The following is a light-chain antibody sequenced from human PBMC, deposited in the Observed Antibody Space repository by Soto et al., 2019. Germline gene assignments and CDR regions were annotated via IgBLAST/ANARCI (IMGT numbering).Light chain of an antibody. CDR3: QQSNSSPPT. Sequence: DIQMTQSPSALSASVGDRVTITCRASQSITNYLNWYQHKPGQAPNLLIYAASTLQAGVPARFRGSGSGTDFTLTISSLQAEDCATYFCQQSNSSPPTFGGGTKVEIK. CDR2: AAS. CDR1: QSITNY. V-gene: IGKV1-39*01. J-gene: IGKJ4*01.